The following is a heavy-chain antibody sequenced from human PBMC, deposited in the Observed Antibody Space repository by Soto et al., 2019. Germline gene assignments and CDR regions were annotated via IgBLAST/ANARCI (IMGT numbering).Heavy chain of an antibody. CDR2: ISGSGGST. CDR1: GFTLSSYA. D-gene: IGHD2-2*01. J-gene: IGHJ3*02. V-gene: IGHV3-23*01. CDR3: AKDGVVPAAMGAFDI. Sequence: GGSLRLSCAVSGFTLSSYAMSWVRQAPGKGLEWVSAISGSGGSTYYADSVKGRFTISRDNSKNTLYLQMNSLRAEDTAVYYCAKDGVVPAAMGAFDIWGQGTMVTVSS.